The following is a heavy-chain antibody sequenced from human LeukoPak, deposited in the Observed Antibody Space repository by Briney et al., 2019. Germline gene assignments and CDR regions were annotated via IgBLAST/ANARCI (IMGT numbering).Heavy chain of an antibody. CDR1: GGSISGYY. V-gene: IGHV4-4*07. Sequence: SETLSLTCTVSGGSISGYYWSWIRQPAGKGLEWIGRMYSSGTTNYNPSLKSRVTMSVDTSTNQFSLKLSSVTAADTAVYYCARDSCSSTSCRKKFDNWGQGTLVTVSS. CDR2: MYSSGTT. D-gene: IGHD2-2*01. CDR3: ARDSCSSTSCRKKFDN. J-gene: IGHJ4*02.